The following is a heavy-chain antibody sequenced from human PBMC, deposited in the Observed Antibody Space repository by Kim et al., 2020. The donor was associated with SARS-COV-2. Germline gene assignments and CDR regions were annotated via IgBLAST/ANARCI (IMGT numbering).Heavy chain of an antibody. V-gene: IGHV3-30*18. CDR1: GFTFSRYG. D-gene: IGHD2-15*01. J-gene: IGHJ4*01. Sequence: GGSLRLSCAASGFTFSRYGMHWVRQAPGKGLEWVAFISYDGNNKNYVDSVKGRFTISRDNSKNTLYLQMNSLRAADTALYYCAKEEDSGFCSGGSCYWG. CDR3: AKEEDSGFCSGGSCY. CDR2: ISYDGNNK.